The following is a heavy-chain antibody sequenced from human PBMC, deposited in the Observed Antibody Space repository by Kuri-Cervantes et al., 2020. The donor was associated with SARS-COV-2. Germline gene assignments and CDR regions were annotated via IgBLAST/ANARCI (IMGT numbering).Heavy chain of an antibody. Sequence: GGSLRLSCAASGFTVSSNYMSWVRQAPGKGLEWVSVIYSGGSTYYADSVEGRFTISRDNAKNSLYLQMNSLRAEDTAVYYCARAAVALIKYYYYYYMDVWGKGTTVTVSS. V-gene: IGHV3-66*01. J-gene: IGHJ6*03. CDR3: ARAAVALIKYYYYYYMDV. CDR1: GFTVSSNY. D-gene: IGHD6-19*01. CDR2: IYSGGST.